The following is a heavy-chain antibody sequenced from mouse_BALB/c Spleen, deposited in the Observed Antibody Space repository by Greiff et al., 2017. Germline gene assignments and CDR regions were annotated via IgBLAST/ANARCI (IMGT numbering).Heavy chain of an antibody. V-gene: IGHV1-80*01. D-gene: IGHD2-14*01. CDR2: IYPGDGDT. CDR1: GYAFSSYW. CDR3: ARENRYDNY. Sequence: VQLVESGAELVRPGSSVKISCKASGYAFSSYWMNWVKQRPGQGLEWIGQIYPGDGDTNYNGKFKGKATLTADKSSSTAYMQLSSLTSEDSAVYFCARENRYDNYWGQGTTLTVSS. J-gene: IGHJ2*01.